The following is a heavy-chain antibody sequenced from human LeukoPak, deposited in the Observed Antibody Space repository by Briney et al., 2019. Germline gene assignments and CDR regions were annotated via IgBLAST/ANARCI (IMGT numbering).Heavy chain of an antibody. Sequence: PGGSLGLSCAASGFTFSGYAMTWVRQAPGKGLEWVATISGPVSTTYYADSVKGRFTISRDNSQNTLYLQMTSLRAEDTAIYYCAKGLLTKTHGISWDPFDSWGQGTLVSVSS. CDR2: ISGPVSTT. V-gene: IGHV3-23*01. CDR1: GFTFSGYA. CDR3: AKGLLTKTHGISWDPFDS. J-gene: IGHJ4*02. D-gene: IGHD6-13*01.